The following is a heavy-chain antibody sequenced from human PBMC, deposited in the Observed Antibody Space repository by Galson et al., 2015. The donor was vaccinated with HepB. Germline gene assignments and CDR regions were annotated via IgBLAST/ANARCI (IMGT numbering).Heavy chain of an antibody. J-gene: IGHJ6*02. CDR2: ISSSSSYI. CDR1: GFTFSSYS. Sequence: SLRLSCAASGFTFSSYSMNWVRQAPGKGLEWASSISSSSSYIYYADSVKGRFTISRDNARNSLYLQMNSLRAEDTAVYYCAREVAAPSSHQRGYYYYGMDVWGQGTTVTVSS. D-gene: IGHD6-19*01. V-gene: IGHV3-21*01. CDR3: AREVAAPSSHQRGYYYYGMDV.